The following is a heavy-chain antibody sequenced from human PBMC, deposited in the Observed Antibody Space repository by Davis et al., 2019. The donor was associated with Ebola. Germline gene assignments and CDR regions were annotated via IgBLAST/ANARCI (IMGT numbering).Heavy chain of an antibody. CDR1: GYSFTSYW. V-gene: IGHV5-51*01. Sequence: PGGSLRLSCKGSGYSFTSYWIGWVRQMPGKGLEWMGIIYPGDSDTRYSPSFQGQVTISADKSISTAYLQWSSLKASDTAMYYCARRVKTGAVAGTGFDYWGQGTLVTVSS. J-gene: IGHJ4*02. D-gene: IGHD6-19*01. CDR2: IYPGDSDT. CDR3: ARRVKTGAVAGTGFDY.